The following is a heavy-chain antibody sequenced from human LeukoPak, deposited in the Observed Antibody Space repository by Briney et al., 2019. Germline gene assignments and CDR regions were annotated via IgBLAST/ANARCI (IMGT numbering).Heavy chain of an antibody. CDR1: GGSIRSFF. V-gene: IGHV4-59*08. CDR3: ASAEYSSSSDAFDI. CDR2: IYHTGST. D-gene: IGHD6-6*01. Sequence: SETLSLTCTVSGGSIRSFFWSWLRQPPGKPLEWLGHIYHTGSTNYNPSLKSRVTISVDTSKNQFSLKLSSVTAADTAVYYCASAEYSSSSDAFDIWGQGTMVTVSS. J-gene: IGHJ3*02.